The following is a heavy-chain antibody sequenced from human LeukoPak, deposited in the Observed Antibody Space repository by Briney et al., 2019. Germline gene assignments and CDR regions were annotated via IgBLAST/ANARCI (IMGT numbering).Heavy chain of an antibody. Sequence: SQTLSLTCTVSGGSISSGDYYWSWIRQPPGKGLEWIGYIYYSGSTYYNPSLKSRVTISVDTSKNQFSLKLSSVTPEDTAVYYCARDRTGGPLFDYWGQGTLVTVSS. D-gene: IGHD4-23*01. CDR3: ARDRTGGPLFDY. J-gene: IGHJ4*02. CDR2: IYYSGST. V-gene: IGHV4-30-4*01. CDR1: GGSISSGDYY.